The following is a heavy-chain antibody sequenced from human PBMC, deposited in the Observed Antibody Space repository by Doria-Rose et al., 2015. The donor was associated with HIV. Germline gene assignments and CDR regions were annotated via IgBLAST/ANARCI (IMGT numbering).Heavy chain of an antibody. CDR3: TTDRFFPS. Sequence: FSDAWMNWVRQAPGKWLEWVGRIKSKPDGGTTEYAAPVKGRFSISRDDSKNTLSLQMNILKTEDTAVYYCTTDRFFPSWGQGTKVTVSS. V-gene: IGHV3-15*07. D-gene: IGHD3-16*01. J-gene: IGHJ3*01. CDR2: IKSKPDGGTT. CDR1: FSDAW.